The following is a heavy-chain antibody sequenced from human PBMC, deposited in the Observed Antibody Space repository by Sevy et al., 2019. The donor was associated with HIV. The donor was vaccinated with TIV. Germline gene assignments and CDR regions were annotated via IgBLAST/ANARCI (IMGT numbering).Heavy chain of an antibody. Sequence: GGSLRLSCAASGFTFTSYAMYWVRQAPGKGLEWVSAITGSGGSTYYADSVKGRFTISRDNSKNTLYLQMNSLRAEDTAVYYCAKGVIMAREIDYWGQGALVTVSS. CDR2: ITGSGGST. D-gene: IGHD3-10*01. J-gene: IGHJ4*02. V-gene: IGHV3-23*01. CDR3: AKGVIMAREIDY. CDR1: GFTFTSYA.